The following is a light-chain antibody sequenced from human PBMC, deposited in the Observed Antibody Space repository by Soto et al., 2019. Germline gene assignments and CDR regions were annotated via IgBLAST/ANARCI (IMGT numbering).Light chain of an antibody. J-gene: IGKJ2*01. CDR2: KVS. Sequence: DVVMTQSPLSLPVTLGQPASISCRSSQSLVSSDGNTYLNWFQQRPGQSPRRLIYKVSNRDSGVPDRFSGSGSGTDFSLKISRVEAEDVGVYYCMQCIHWSLYTFVHWTKLEIK. V-gene: IGKV2-30*01. CDR3: MQCIHWSLYT. CDR1: QSLVSSDGNTY.